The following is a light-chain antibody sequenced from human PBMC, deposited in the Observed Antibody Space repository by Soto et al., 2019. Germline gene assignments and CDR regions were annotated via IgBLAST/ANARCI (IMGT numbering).Light chain of an antibody. V-gene: IGKV3-20*01. CDR3: QQDSSSNKT. CDR1: QSVSSTY. CDR2: GAS. J-gene: IGKJ1*01. Sequence: EIVLTQSPGTLSLSPGERATLSCRASQSVSSTYLAWYQQRPGQAPRLLIYGASSRATGIPDRFSGSGSGTDFTLTISILEPEDFAVYYCQQDSSSNKTFGQGTKVEIK.